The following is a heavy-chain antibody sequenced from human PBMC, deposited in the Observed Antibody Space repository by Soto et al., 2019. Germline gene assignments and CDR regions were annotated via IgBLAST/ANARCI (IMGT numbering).Heavy chain of an antibody. Sequence: QVQLVQSGAEVKKPGASVKVSCKASGYTFTSYGISWVRQAPGQGLEWMGWISAYNGNTNYAQQLQGRVTMTTDTSRRTAYIGLRRLRSDDTAVYYCVSDRSGYYDFWSGYSTHYYYYGMDVWGQGTTVTVSS. D-gene: IGHD3-3*01. CDR3: VSDRSGYYDFWSGYSTHYYYYGMDV. CDR2: ISAYNGNT. V-gene: IGHV1-18*01. CDR1: GYTFTSYG. J-gene: IGHJ6*02.